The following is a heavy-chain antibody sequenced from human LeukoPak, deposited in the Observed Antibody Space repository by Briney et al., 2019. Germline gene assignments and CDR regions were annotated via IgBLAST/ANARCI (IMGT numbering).Heavy chain of an antibody. CDR1: GGSFSGYY. D-gene: IGHD2-15*01. CDR2: INHSGST. V-gene: IGHV4-34*01. J-gene: IGHJ5*02. CDR3: ARDRYCSGGSCYLGWFDP. Sequence: PSETLSLTCAAYGGSFSGYYWSWIRQPPGKGLEWIGEINHSGSTNYSPSRKSRVTISVDASKTLFALKLSSVTAADTAVYYCARDRYCSGGSCYLGWFDPWGQGTLVTVSS.